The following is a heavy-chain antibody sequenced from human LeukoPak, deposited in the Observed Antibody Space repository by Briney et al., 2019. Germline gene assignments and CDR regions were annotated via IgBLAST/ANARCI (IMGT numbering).Heavy chain of an antibody. J-gene: IGHJ4*02. CDR2: ISDSGGRT. CDR1: GITLSNYG. Sequence: GGSLRLSCAVSGITLSNYGMSWVRQAPGKGLEWVAGISDSGGRTNYADSVKGRFTISRHNPKNTLYLQMNSLRVEDTAVYFCAKRGVVIRVILVGFHKEAYYFDSWGQGALVTVSS. D-gene: IGHD3-22*01. CDR3: AKRGVVIRVILVGFHKEAYYFDS. V-gene: IGHV3-23*01.